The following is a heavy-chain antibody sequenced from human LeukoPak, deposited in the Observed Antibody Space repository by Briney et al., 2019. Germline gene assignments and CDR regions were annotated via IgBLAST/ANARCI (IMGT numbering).Heavy chain of an antibody. CDR1: GFTFSSYA. J-gene: IGHJ4*02. CDR3: VKSHGYVVVTAIQNY. CDR2: ISGSGGST. D-gene: IGHD2-21*02. Sequence: GGSLRLSCAASGFTFSSYAMSWVRQAPGKGLEWVSAISGSGGSTYYADSVKGRFTISRDNSKNTLYLQMNSLRAEDTAVYYCVKSHGYVVVTAIQNYWGQGTLVTVSS. V-gene: IGHV3-23*01.